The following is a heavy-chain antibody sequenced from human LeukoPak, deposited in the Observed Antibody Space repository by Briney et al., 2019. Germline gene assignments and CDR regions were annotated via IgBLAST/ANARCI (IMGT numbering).Heavy chain of an antibody. V-gene: IGHV3-23*01. CDR2: ISGSGGST. J-gene: IGHJ4*02. Sequence: GGSLRLSCAASGFTFSSYAMSWVRQAPGKGLEWVSAISGSGGSTYYADSVRGRFTISRDNSKNTLYLQMNSLRAEDTAVYYCAKGGDGYNIGYWGQGTLVTVSS. D-gene: IGHD5-24*01. CDR1: GFTFSSYA. CDR3: AKGGDGYNIGY.